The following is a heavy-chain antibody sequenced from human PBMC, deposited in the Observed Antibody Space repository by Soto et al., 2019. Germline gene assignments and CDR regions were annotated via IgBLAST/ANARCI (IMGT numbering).Heavy chain of an antibody. V-gene: IGHV3-33*01. CDR3: ARDNGGDYYGSSGYFVDAFDI. CDR2: IWYDGSNK. D-gene: IGHD3-22*01. J-gene: IGHJ3*02. Sequence: GGSLRLSCAASGFTFSSYGMHWVRQAPGKGLEWVAVIWYDGSNKYYADSVKGRFTISRDNSKNTLYLQMNSLRAEDTAVYYCARDNGGDYYGSSGYFVDAFDIWGQGTMVTVSS. CDR1: GFTFSSYG.